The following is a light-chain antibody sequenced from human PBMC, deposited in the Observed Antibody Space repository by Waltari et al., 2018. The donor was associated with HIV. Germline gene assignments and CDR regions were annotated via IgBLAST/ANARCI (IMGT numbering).Light chain of an antibody. CDR3: NSRDSSGNHLRVV. Sequence: GQTVRITCQGDSLRSYYASWYQQKPGQAPVLVIYGKNNRPSGIPDRFSGSSSGNTASLTITGAQAEDEADYYCNSRDSSGNHLRVVFGGGTKLTV. J-gene: IGLJ2*01. CDR1: SLRSYY. V-gene: IGLV3-19*01. CDR2: GKN.